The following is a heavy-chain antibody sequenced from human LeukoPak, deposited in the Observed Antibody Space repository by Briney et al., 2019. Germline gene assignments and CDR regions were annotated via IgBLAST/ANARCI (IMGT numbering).Heavy chain of an antibody. Sequence: GGSLRLSCAASGFTFSSYAMHWVRQAPGKGLEWVTVVSYDGRNEYYADSVKGRFTISRDNSKDTLFLQMNSLRAEDTAVYYCAKDPRRYSRTGGYFDYWGQGTLVTVSS. CDR3: AKDPRRYSRTGGYFDY. V-gene: IGHV3-30*04. CDR1: GFTFSSYA. D-gene: IGHD6-13*01. CDR2: VSYDGRNE. J-gene: IGHJ4*02.